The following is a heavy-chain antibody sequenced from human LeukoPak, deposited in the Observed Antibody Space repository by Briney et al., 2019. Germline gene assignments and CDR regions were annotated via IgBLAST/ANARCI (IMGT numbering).Heavy chain of an antibody. J-gene: IGHJ4*02. CDR1: GFTFSNYA. D-gene: IGHD2-15*01. CDR3: VKDKYPVVVAATLDY. Sequence: GGSLRLSCSASGFTFSNYAMHWVRQAPGKGLEYVSDISSNGGITYYADSVKGRFTVSRDNSKNMLYLQMNSLRDEDTAVYYCVKDKYPVVVAATLDYWGQGILVTVSS. V-gene: IGHV3-64D*09. CDR2: ISSNGGIT.